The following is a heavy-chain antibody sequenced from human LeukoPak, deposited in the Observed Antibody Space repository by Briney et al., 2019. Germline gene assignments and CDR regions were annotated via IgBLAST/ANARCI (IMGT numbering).Heavy chain of an antibody. J-gene: IGHJ6*02. CDR3: ARDSAAAGTVDFEYYYYYGMDV. CDR2: IIPIFGTA. CDR1: GGTFSSYA. V-gene: IGHV1-69*13. D-gene: IGHD6-13*01. Sequence: ASVKVSCKASGGTFSSYAISWVRQAPGQGLEWMGGIIPIFGTANYAQKFQGRVTITADESTSTAYMELSSLRSEDTAVYYCARDSAAAGTVDFEYYYYYGMDVWGQGTTVTVPS.